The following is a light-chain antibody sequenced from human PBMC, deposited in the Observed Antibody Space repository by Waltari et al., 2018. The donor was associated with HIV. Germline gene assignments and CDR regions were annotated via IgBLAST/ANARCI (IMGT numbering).Light chain of an antibody. CDR3: AAWDDYLNGYV. CDR2: YDN. Sequence: QSVLTQPPSVSEAPRQRLPLPLSGCSSTIGNTAVNWSQQDPGKAPKLLIYYDNLFSAGGSDRFSGSKSGTSASLASRGLQSEDEAEYYCAAWDDYLNGYVFGSGTKVTVL. J-gene: IGLJ1*01. CDR1: SSTIGNTA. V-gene: IGLV1-36*01.